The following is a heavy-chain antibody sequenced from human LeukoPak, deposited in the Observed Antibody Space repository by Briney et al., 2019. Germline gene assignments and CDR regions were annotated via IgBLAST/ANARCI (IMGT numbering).Heavy chain of an antibody. Sequence: SSETLSLTCIVSGGSISTYYWSWIRQPPGKGLEWLGDIYYSGTTNYNPSLKSRVTISVDTSKNQFSLKLSSVTAADTAVYYCARDRPSGHEYTHVHDIWGQGTTVTVSS. CDR1: GGSISTYY. D-gene: IGHD3-3*01. CDR3: ARDRPSGHEYTHVHDI. CDR2: IYYSGTT. J-gene: IGHJ3*02. V-gene: IGHV4-59*01.